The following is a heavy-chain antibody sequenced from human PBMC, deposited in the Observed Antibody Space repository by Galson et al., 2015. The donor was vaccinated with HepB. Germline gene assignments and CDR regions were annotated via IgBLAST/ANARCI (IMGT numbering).Heavy chain of an antibody. CDR2: INPNSGGT. CDR1: GYTFTGYY. V-gene: IGHV1-2*06. CDR3: ARDALYCSGGSCYVGWFDP. Sequence: SVKVSCKASGYTFTGYYMHWVRQAPGQGLEWMGRINPNSGGTNYAQKFQGRVTMTRDTSISTAYMELSRLRSDDTAVYYCARDALYCSGGSCYVGWFDPWGQGTLVTVSS. D-gene: IGHD2-15*01. J-gene: IGHJ5*02.